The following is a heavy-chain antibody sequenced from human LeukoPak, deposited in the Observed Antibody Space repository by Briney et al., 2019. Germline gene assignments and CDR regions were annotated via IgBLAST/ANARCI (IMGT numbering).Heavy chain of an antibody. V-gene: IGHV1-18*01. CDR1: GYTFTSYG. J-gene: IGHJ5*02. CDR2: ISAYNGNT. D-gene: IGHD3-22*01. CDR3: ARGSYYYATNWFDP. Sequence: ASVKVSCKASGYTFTSYGISWVRQAPGQGLEWMGWISAYNGNTNYAQKLQGRATMTTDTSTSTAYMELRSLRSDDTAVYYCARGSYYYATNWFDPWGQGTLVTVSS.